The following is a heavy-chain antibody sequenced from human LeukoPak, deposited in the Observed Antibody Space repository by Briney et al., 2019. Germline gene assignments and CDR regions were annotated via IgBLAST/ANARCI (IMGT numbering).Heavy chain of an antibody. CDR2: IKQDGSEG. J-gene: IGHJ4*02. D-gene: IGHD6-13*01. CDR3: TREAAAGIDY. Sequence: PGGSLRLSCAASGFTFSTYWMSWVRQAPGKGLEWVANIKQDGSEGYYLDSVKGRFTISRDNAKNSLYLQMNSLRAEDTAVYFCTREAAAGIDYWGQGTLVTVSS. V-gene: IGHV3-7*01. CDR1: GFTFSTYW.